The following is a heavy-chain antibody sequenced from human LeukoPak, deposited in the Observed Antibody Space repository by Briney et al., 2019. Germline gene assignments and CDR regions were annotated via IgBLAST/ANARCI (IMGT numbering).Heavy chain of an antibody. CDR3: ARDADTMIVMYYFDY. Sequence: GESLRLSCAASGFTFSSYSMNWVRQAPGKGLEWVSSISSSSSYIYYADSVKGRFTISRDNAKNSLYLQMNSLRAEDTAVYYCARDADTMIVMYYFDYWGQGTLVTVSS. CDR2: ISSSSSYI. D-gene: IGHD3-22*01. V-gene: IGHV3-21*01. J-gene: IGHJ4*02. CDR1: GFTFSSYS.